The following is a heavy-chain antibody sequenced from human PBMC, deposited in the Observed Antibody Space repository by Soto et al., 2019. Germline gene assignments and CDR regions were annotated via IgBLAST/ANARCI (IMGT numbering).Heavy chain of an antibody. J-gene: IGHJ5*02. CDR1: GGSFSGYY. V-gene: IGHV4-34*01. CDR3: ARGRFVYSWFAP. D-gene: IGHD2-15*01. Sequence: QVQLQQWGAGLLKPSETLSLTCAVYGGSFSGYYWSWIRQPPGKGLEWIGEINHSGSTNYNPSLNVRFTISGDPSKHQFPLKLGSVTAADTAVDYCARGRFVYSWFAPWGQGTLVTVSS. CDR2: INHSGST.